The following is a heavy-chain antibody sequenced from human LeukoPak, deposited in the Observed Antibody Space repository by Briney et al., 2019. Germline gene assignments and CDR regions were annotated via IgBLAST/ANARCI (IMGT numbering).Heavy chain of an antibody. CDR1: GFTFSSYG. D-gene: IGHD3-22*01. V-gene: IGHV3-30*18. J-gene: IGHJ3*02. Sequence: PGGSLRLSCAASGFTFSSYGMHWVRQAPGKGLEWVAVISYDGSNKYYADSVKGRFTISRDNPKNTLYLQMNSLRAEDTAVYYCAKIVNYYDSSGYVANFDIWGQGTMVTVSS. CDR2: ISYDGSNK. CDR3: AKIVNYYDSSGYVANFDI.